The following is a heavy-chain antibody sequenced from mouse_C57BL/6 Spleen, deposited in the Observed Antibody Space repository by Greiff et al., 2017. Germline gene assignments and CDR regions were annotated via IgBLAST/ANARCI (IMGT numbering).Heavy chain of an antibody. Sequence: VQLVESGAELARPGASVKMSCKASGYTFTSYTMHWVKQRPGQGLEWIGYINPSSGYTKYNQKFKDKATLTADKSSSTAYMQLSSLTSEDSAVYYCARDGSSGYYAMDYWGQGTSVTVSS. J-gene: IGHJ4*01. CDR3: ARDGSSGYYAMDY. D-gene: IGHD1-1*01. V-gene: IGHV1-4*01. CDR1: GYTFTSYT. CDR2: INPSSGYT.